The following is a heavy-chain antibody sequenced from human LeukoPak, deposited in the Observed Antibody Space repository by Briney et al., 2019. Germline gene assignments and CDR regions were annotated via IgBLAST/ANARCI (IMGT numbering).Heavy chain of an antibody. V-gene: IGHV4-34*01. CDR2: INHSGST. D-gene: IGHD6-6*01. CDR1: GGSFSGYY. CDR3: ARGREAQLEYYYDY. Sequence: SETLSLTCAVYGGSFSGYYWSWIRQPPGKGLEWIGEINHSGSTNYNPSLKSRVTISVDTSKNQFSLKLSSVTAADMAVYYCARGREAQLEYYYDYWGQGTLVTVSS. J-gene: IGHJ4*02.